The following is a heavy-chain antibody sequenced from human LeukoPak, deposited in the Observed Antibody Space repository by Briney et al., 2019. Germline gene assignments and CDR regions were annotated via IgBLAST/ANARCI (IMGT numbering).Heavy chain of an antibody. CDR1: GFTFSSYS. D-gene: IGHD3-22*01. Sequence: GGSLRLSCAASGFTFSSYSMNWVRQAPGKGLEWVSYISSSSTIYYADSVKGRFTISRDNAKNSLYLQMNSLRDEDTAVYYCARDRVSGYYYDSSGYDYWGQGTLVTVSS. V-gene: IGHV3-48*02. J-gene: IGHJ4*02. CDR2: ISSSSTI. CDR3: ARDRVSGYYYDSSGYDY.